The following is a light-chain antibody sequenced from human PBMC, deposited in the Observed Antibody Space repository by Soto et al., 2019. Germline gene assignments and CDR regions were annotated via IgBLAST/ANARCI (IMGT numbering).Light chain of an antibody. V-gene: IGKV3-20*01. J-gene: IGKJ5*01. CDR2: GAS. Sequence: EIVLTQSPGTLSLSPGERATLSCRASQSVSSSYLAWYQQKPGQAPRLLIYGASSRATGIPDRFSGSGSGTDFTLTSSRLEPEDCAVYYCQQYGSSPTFGQGTRLEIK. CDR3: QQYGSSPT. CDR1: QSVSSSY.